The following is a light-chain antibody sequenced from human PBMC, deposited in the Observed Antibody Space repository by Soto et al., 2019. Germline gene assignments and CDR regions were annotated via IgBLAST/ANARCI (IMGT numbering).Light chain of an antibody. CDR3: QQYDSSRYI. Sequence: EIVLTQSPGTLSLSPGERATLSCRASQSISSTYLAWYQQNPGQAPRLLIYAASSRAAGIPDRFNGSGSGADFTLSNSRLEPEALAVYYDQQYDSSRYIFGQGTKLEIK. CDR2: AAS. CDR1: QSISSTY. J-gene: IGKJ2*01. V-gene: IGKV3-20*01.